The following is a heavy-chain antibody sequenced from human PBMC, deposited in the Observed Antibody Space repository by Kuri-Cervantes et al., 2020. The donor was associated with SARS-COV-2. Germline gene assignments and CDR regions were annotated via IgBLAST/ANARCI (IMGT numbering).Heavy chain of an antibody. CDR2: ISSSSSYI. Sequence: LSLTCAVYGGSFSGYYWSWIRQPPGKGLEWVSSISSSSSYIYYADSVKGRFTISRDNAKNSLYLQMNSLRAEDTAVYYCARDLGYDYVWGSYRYRYYYGMDVWGQGTTVTVSS. D-gene: IGHD3-16*02. V-gene: IGHV3-11*06. J-gene: IGHJ6*02. CDR3: ARDLGYDYVWGSYRYRYYYGMDV. CDR1: GGSFSGYY.